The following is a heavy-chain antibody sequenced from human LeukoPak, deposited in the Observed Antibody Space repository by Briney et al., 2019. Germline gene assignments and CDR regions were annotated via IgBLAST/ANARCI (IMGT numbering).Heavy chain of an antibody. J-gene: IGHJ5*02. CDR3: ARDGTYYDILTGYYNKGNWFDP. Sequence: KPSETLSLTCTVSGGSISSYCWSWIRQPPGKGLEWIGYIYYSGSTNYNPSLKSRVTISVDTSKNQFSLKLSSVTAADTAVYYCARDGTYYDILTGYYNKGNWFDPWGQGTLVTVSS. CDR1: GGSISSYC. D-gene: IGHD3-9*01. CDR2: IYYSGST. V-gene: IGHV4-59*12.